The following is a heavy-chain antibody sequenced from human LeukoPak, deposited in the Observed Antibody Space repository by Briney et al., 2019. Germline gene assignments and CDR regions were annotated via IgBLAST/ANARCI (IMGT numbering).Heavy chain of an antibody. V-gene: IGHV3-23*01. CDR2: ISGSGGIT. CDR1: GFTSSSYA. Sequence: TGGSLRLSCAASGFTSSSYAMSWVRQAPGKRLEWVSAISGSGGITYYTDSVKGRFTISRDTSKKTLYLQMNSLRAEDRAVYYCAGLRLVAFVCYWGHGTLVTVSS. J-gene: IGHJ4*01. CDR3: AGLRLVAFVCY. D-gene: IGHD5-12*01.